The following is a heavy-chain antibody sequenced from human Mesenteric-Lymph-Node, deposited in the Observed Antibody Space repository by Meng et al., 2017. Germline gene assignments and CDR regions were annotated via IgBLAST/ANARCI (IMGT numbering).Heavy chain of an antibody. V-gene: IGHV3-33*01. D-gene: IGHD6-19*01. CDR3: ARGGLAVAGHDY. CDR1: GFTFSSYG. CDR2: IWYDGSNK. Sequence: GESLKISCAASGFTFSSYGMHWVRQAPGKGLEWVAVIWYDGSNKYYADSVKGRFTISRDNSKNTLYLQMNSLRAEDTAVYYCARGGLAVAGHDYWGQGTLVTVSS. J-gene: IGHJ4*02.